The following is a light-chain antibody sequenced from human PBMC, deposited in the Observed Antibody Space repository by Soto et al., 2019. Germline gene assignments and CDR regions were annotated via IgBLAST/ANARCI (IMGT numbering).Light chain of an antibody. CDR1: ETVATN. V-gene: IGKV3-15*01. Sequence: VMTQSPATLSVSPGERATLSCWASETVATNLAWYQQKPGQAPRLLISGASTRAAGISDRFRGSGSGTEFTLTISSLQPEDFATYYCQQGDSFPITFGQGTRLEIK. J-gene: IGKJ5*01. CDR3: QQGDSFPIT. CDR2: GAS.